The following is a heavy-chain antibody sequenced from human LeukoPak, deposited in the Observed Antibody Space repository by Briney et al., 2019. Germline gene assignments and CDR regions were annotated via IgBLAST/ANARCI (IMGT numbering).Heavy chain of an antibody. CDR3: ARVKGTPYSSSWPNHFDY. CDR2: IIPIFGTA. V-gene: IGHV1-69*13. CDR1: GGTFSSYA. D-gene: IGHD6-13*01. Sequence: SVKVSCKASGGTFSSYAISWVRQAPGQGLEWMGGIIPIFGTANYAQKFQGRVTITADESTSTAYMELSSLRSEDTAVYYCARVKGTPYSSSWPNHFDYWGQGTLVTVSS. J-gene: IGHJ4*02.